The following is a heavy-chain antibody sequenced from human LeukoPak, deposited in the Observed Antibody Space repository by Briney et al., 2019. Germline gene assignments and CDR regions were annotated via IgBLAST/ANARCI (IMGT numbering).Heavy chain of an antibody. Sequence: PSETLSLTCTVSGGSISSYYWSWSRQPAGKGLEWIGRIYTGGSTNYNPSLKSRVTMSVDTSKNQFSLKLSSVTAADTAVYYCARDLIHGNYFDYWGQGTLVTVSS. V-gene: IGHV4-4*07. J-gene: IGHJ4*02. CDR3: ARDLIHGNYFDY. CDR2: IYTGGST. D-gene: IGHD2-8*01. CDR1: GGSISSYY.